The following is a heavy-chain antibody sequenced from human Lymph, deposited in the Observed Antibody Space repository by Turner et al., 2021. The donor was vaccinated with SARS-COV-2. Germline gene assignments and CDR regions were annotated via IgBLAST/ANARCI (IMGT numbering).Heavy chain of an antibody. CDR3: ARDLGTYGMDV. CDR2: SDSGGTT. Sequence: SRAASGIIGSRNYRNWVRQAPGKGLEWGSVSDSGGTTYYADSVKGRFTISRDNSKNTLYRQMTSLRVEDKAAYYGARDLGTYGMDVWGKGTTVTVSS. CDR1: GIIGSRNY. D-gene: IGHD6-13*01. V-gene: IGHV3-53*01. J-gene: IGHJ6*04.